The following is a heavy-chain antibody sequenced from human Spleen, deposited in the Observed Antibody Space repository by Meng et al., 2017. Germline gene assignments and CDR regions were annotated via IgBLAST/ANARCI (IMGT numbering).Heavy chain of an antibody. V-gene: IGHV3-23*01. CDR3: AKDLIVGATTEKFDY. CDR2: ISGSGGST. Sequence: GESLKISCAASGFTFSNYAMSWVRQAPGKGLEWVSSISGSGGSTYYADSVKGRFTISRDNSKNTLYLQMNSLRAEDRAVYYCAKDLIVGATTEKFDYWGQGTLVTVSS. CDR1: GFTFSNYA. J-gene: IGHJ4*02. D-gene: IGHD1-26*01.